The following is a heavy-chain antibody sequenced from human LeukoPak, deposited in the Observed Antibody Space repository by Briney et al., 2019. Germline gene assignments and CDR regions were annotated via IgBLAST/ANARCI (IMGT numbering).Heavy chain of an antibody. CDR3: ARIGIAAAGTISYYYYMDV. CDR1: GGSISSGSYY. D-gene: IGHD6-13*01. J-gene: IGHJ6*03. V-gene: IGHV4-61*02. Sequence: NSSETLSLTCTVSGGSISSGSYYWSWIRQPAGKGLEWIGRIYTSGSTNYNPSLKSRVTISVDTSKNQFSLKLSSVTAADTAVYYCARIGIAAAGTISYYYYMDVWSKGTTVTVPS. CDR2: IYTSGST.